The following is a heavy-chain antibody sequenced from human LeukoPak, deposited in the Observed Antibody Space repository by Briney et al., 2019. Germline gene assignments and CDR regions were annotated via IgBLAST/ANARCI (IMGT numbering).Heavy chain of an antibody. CDR1: GGSISSETYY. J-gene: IGHJ5*02. CDR2: IYSSGST. CDR3: ARGGRGFDP. Sequence: SQTLSLTCTVSGGSISSETYYWTWVRQPAGKGLEWIGRIYSSGSTSYNPSLKSRVTISVDTSKNQFSLELNSVTASDTAVYYCARGGRGFDPWGQGTLVTVSS. V-gene: IGHV4-61*02.